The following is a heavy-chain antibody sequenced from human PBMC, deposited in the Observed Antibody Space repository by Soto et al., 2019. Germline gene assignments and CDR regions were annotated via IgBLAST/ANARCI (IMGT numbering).Heavy chain of an antibody. CDR3: ARDGSDAQNV. D-gene: IGHD1-1*01. Sequence: EVQLVESGGGLVQPGGSLRLSCAASGLSFSNTWMHWVRQAPGKGLVWVSHINSDGSSTTYADSVKGRFTISRDNAKNTVYLQMTSLRADDTVVYYCARDGSDAQNVWGQGTTVTVSS. CDR1: GLSFSNTW. J-gene: IGHJ6*02. CDR2: INSDGSST. V-gene: IGHV3-74*03.